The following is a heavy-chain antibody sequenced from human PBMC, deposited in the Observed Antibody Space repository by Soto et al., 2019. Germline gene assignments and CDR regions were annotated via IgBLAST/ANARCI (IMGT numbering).Heavy chain of an antibody. D-gene: IGHD3-22*01. CDR1: GFTFSSYG. CDR3: AREMLPRYDSSCFDY. Sequence: QVQLVESGGGVVQPGRSLRLSCAASGFTFSSYGMHWVRQAPGKGLEWVAVIWYDGSNKYYADSVKGRFTISRDNSKNTLYLQINSQRAEDTAVYYCAREMLPRYDSSCFDYWGQGTLVTVSS. J-gene: IGHJ4*02. CDR2: IWYDGSNK. V-gene: IGHV3-33*01.